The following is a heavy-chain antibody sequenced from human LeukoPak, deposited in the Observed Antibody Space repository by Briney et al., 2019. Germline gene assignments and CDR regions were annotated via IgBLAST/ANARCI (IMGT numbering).Heavy chain of an antibody. J-gene: IGHJ4*02. D-gene: IGHD4-23*01. CDR1: GGSISSGGYY. CDR2: IYYSGST. CDR3: ARVAWYGGNSADY. V-gene: IGHV4-31*03. Sequence: SETLSLTCTVSGGSISSGGYYWSWIRQHPGKGLEWIGYIYYSGSTYYNPSLKSRVTISVDTSKNQFSLKLSSVTAAHTAVYYCARVAWYGGNSADYWGQGTLVTVSS.